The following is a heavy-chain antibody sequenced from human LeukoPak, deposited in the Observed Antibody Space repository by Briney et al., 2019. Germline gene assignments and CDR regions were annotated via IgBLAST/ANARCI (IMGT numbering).Heavy chain of an antibody. J-gene: IGHJ4*02. V-gene: IGHV1-46*01. D-gene: IGHD6-6*01. CDR2: INPSGGST. Sequence: ASVSVSCKASGYTFTSYYMHWVRQAPGQGLEWMGLINPSGGSTSYAQKFQGRVTMTRDTSTSTVYMELSSLRSEDTAVYYCAREGYSSSSGGTFDYWGQGTLVTVSS. CDR3: AREGYSSSSGGTFDY. CDR1: GYTFTSYY.